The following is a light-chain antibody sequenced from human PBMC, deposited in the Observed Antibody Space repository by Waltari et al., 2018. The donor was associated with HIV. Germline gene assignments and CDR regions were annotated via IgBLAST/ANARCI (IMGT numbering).Light chain of an antibody. Sequence: QSVLTQPPSVSGAPGQTVTISCSGSSSHISCADFDLNWYQQLPGTAPKLLIYGNRIRPSGVPDRFSGSKSGTSASLAITGLQPEDEADYYCQSFDYDSSLTVLFGGGTKLTVL. V-gene: IGLV1-40*01. CDR3: QSFDYDSSLTVL. CDR2: GNR. CDR1: SSHISCADFD. J-gene: IGLJ2*01.